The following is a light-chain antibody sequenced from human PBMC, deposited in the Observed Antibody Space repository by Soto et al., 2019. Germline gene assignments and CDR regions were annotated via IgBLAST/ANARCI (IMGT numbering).Light chain of an antibody. V-gene: IGKV3-11*01. Sequence: EIVLTQSPATRSRSPGERATLSCRASQSVSTYLAWYQQNPGQAPRLRIFDASNRASGIPARFSGSGSGTNFPLTLSRLEPEDFAVYFCQQRSHWPPLTFGGGTKVEIK. CDR3: QQRSHWPPLT. CDR2: DAS. CDR1: QSVSTY. J-gene: IGKJ4*01.